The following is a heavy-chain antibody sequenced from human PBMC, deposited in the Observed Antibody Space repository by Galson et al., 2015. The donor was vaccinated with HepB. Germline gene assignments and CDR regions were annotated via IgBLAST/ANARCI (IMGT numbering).Heavy chain of an antibody. J-gene: IGHJ4*02. CDR1: GFTFNNFA. CDR2: ISGAGVST. Sequence: SLRLSCAASGFTFNNFAMNWVRQAPGKGLEWVSTISGAGVSTYYADSVKGRFTISRDNSKNTLYLQMNSLRVEDTAVYYCAKGGKYNYDYVAYWGQGALVTVSS. V-gene: IGHV3-23*01. D-gene: IGHD3-10*02. CDR3: AKGGKYNYDYVAY.